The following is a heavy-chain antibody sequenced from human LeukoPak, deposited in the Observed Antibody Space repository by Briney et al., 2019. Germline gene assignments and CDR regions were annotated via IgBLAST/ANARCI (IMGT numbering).Heavy chain of an antibody. D-gene: IGHD1-26*01. V-gene: IGHV4-34*01. CDR1: GGSFSGYY. J-gene: IGHJ5*02. CDR2: INHSGST. Sequence: SETLSLTCAVYGGSFSGYYWSWIRQPPGKGLEWIGEINHSGSTNYNPSLKSRVTISVDTSKSQFSLKLSSVTAADTAVYYCARSCIVGATGDNREVNWFDPWGQGTLVTVSS. CDR3: ARSCIVGATGDNREVNWFDP.